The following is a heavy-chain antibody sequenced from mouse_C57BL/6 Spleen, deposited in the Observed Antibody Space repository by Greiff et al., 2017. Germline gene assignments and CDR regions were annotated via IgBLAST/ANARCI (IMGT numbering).Heavy chain of an antibody. CDR1: GYAFSSSW. CDR2: IYPGDGDT. J-gene: IGHJ2*01. CDR3: ARTTTVVQYFDY. V-gene: IGHV1-82*01. D-gene: IGHD1-1*01. Sequence: QVQLKESGPELVKPGASVKISCKASGYAFSSSWMNWVKQRPGTGLEWIGRIYPGDGDTNYNGKFKGKATMTADKSSGTAYMQLSSLTSEDSAVYFCARTTTVVQYFDYWGQGTTLTVSS.